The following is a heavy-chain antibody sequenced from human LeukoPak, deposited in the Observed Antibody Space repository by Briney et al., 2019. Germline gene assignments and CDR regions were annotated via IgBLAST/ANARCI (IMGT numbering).Heavy chain of an antibody. CDR2: IHPNSGGT. CDR3: ARESLIRYTIDY. Sequence: ASVKVSCKSSGYTFTGYYMHWVRQAPGQGLEWMGWIHPNSGGTNYAQKFQGWVTMTRDTAISTGYMELSRLRSDDTAVYYCARESLIRYTIDYWGQGTLVTVSS. V-gene: IGHV1-2*04. D-gene: IGHD1-1*01. CDR1: GYTFTGYY. J-gene: IGHJ4*02.